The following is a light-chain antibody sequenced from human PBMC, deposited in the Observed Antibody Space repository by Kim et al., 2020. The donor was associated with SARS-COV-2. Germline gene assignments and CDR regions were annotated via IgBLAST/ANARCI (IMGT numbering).Light chain of an antibody. V-gene: IGKV1-5*03. J-gene: IGKJ1*01. CDR3: QQYNRQPWT. CDR1: QSISSW. Sequence: DIQMTQSSTLSASVGDRVTITCRASQSISSWLAWYQQKPGKAPKLLIYKASSLESGVPSRFSGSGSGTEFTLTVSSLQPDDFATYYCQQYNRQPWTFGQVTPVDIK. CDR2: KAS.